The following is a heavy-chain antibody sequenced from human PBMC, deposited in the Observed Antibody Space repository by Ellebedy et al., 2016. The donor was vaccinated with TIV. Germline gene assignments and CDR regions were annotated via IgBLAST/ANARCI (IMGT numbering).Heavy chain of an antibody. D-gene: IGHD6-19*01. V-gene: IGHV3-33*01. CDR2: IWYDGSNK. CDR3: ARAGIGGIAVAGTDY. CDR1: GFTFSSYG. Sequence: GESLKISXAASGFTFSSYGMHWVRQAPGKGLEWVAVIWYDGSNKYYADSVKGRFTISRDNSKNTLYLQMNSLRAEDTAVYYCARAGIGGIAVAGTDYWGQGTLVTVSS. J-gene: IGHJ4*02.